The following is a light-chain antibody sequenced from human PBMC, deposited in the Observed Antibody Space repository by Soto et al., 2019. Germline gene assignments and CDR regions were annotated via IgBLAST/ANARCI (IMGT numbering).Light chain of an antibody. V-gene: IGKV4-1*01. Sequence: DSVMTQSPDSLAVSLGERATINCKSSQSVLYSSNNKNYLAWYQHKPGQPPKMLIYWASSRESGVPDRFSGSGSGTDFTLTISSLQSEDVAVYYCQQYYTNSWSFGQGTKVDI. CDR1: QSVLYSSNNKNY. J-gene: IGKJ1*01. CDR2: WAS. CDR3: QQYYTNSWS.